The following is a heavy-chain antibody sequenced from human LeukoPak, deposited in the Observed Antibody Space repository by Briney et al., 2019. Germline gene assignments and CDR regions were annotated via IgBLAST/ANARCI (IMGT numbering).Heavy chain of an antibody. D-gene: IGHD6-19*01. CDR3: AKETNQAVAGALDY. V-gene: IGHV3-23*01. Sequence: GGSLRLSCAASGFTFSSYAMSWVRQAPGKGLEWVSAISGNGGSTYYADSVKGRFTISRDNSKNTLYLQMNSLRAEDTAVYYCAKETNQAVAGALDYWGQGTLVTVSS. CDR1: GFTFSSYA. CDR2: ISGNGGST. J-gene: IGHJ4*02.